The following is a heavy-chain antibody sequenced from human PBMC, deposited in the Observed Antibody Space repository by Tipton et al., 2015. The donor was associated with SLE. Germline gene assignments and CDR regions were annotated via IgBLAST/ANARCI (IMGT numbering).Heavy chain of an antibody. J-gene: IGHJ6*03. CDR1: GGSISSYC. D-gene: IGHD5-18*01. CDR3: ARGRGSYGGYYYYYYMDV. Sequence: TLSLTCTVSGGSISSYCWSWIRQPPGKGLEWIGYIYYSGSTNYNPSLKSRVTISVDTSKNQFSLKLSSVTAADTAVYYCARGRGSYGGYYYYYYMDVWGKGTTVTVSS. V-gene: IGHV4-59*01. CDR2: IYYSGST.